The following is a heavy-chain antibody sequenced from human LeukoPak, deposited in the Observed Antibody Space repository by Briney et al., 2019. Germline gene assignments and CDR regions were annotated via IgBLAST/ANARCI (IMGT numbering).Heavy chain of an antibody. J-gene: IGHJ6*03. V-gene: IGHV1-2*02. CDR1: GYTFTGYY. Sequence: GASVKVSCKASGYTFTGYYMHWVRQAPGQGLEWMGWINPNSGGTNYAQKFQGRVTMTRDTSISTAYMELCRLRSDDTAVYYCARLGEMYSSSQSSYYYYMDVWGKGTTVTVSS. CDR2: INPNSGGT. CDR3: ARLGEMYSSSQSSYYYYMDV. D-gene: IGHD6-13*01.